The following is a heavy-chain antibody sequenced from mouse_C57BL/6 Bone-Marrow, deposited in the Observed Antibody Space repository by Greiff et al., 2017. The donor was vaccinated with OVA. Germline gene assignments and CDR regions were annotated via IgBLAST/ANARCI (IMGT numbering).Heavy chain of an antibody. Sequence: EVQLQESGPGLVKPSQSLSLTCSVTGYSITSGYYWNWIRQFPGNKLEWMGYISYDGSNNYNPSLKNRISITRDTSKNQFFLKLNSVTTEDTATYYCARSTYYGYFDYWGQGTTLTVSS. CDR3: ARSTYYGYFDY. CDR1: GYSITSGYY. J-gene: IGHJ2*01. CDR2: ISYDGSN. V-gene: IGHV3-6*01. D-gene: IGHD1-1*01.